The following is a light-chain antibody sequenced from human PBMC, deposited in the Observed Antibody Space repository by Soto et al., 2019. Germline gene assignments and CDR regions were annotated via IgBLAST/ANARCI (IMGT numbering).Light chain of an antibody. Sequence: EIVMTQSPATLSVSPGERATLSCRASQRVSSNFAWYQQKPGQAPRLLIYGASTRATGIPARFSGSGSGTEFTLTISSLQSEDFAGYYCQQYNNWPPTFTFGPGTKVDIK. CDR1: QRVSSN. V-gene: IGKV3-15*01. J-gene: IGKJ3*01. CDR2: GAS. CDR3: QQYNNWPPTFT.